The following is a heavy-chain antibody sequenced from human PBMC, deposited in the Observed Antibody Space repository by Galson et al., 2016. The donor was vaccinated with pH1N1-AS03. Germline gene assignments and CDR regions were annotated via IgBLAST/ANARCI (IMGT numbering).Heavy chain of an antibody. Sequence: PRLSCAASGYTFSDFDMHWVRQVSRKGLEWVSGIGSAGDTYYAASVKGRFTISRENAKNSLYLQMSSVTAGDTAVYYCARDPHGLDVWGQGTAVTISS. CDR3: ARDPHGLDV. V-gene: IGHV3-13*01. CDR2: IGSAGDT. CDR1: GYTFSDFD. J-gene: IGHJ6*02.